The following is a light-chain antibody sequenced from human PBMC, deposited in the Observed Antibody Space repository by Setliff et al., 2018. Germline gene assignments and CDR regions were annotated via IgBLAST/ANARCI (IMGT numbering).Light chain of an antibody. J-gene: IGLJ1*01. CDR1: SSDVGAYNY. CDR3: SSFTSSVTLV. Sequence: QSVLTQPASVSGSPGQSITISCIGGSSDVGAYNYVSWYQHHPGKAPKLMIYDVSYRPSGVSNRFSASKSGDTASLTISGLQAEDEADYYCSSFTSSVTLVFGTGTKVTVL. CDR2: DVS. V-gene: IGLV2-14*01.